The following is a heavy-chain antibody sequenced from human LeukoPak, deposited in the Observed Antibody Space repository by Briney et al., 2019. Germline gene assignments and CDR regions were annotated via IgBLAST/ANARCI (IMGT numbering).Heavy chain of an antibody. V-gene: IGHV3-7*01. CDR3: ARTYSSGLPHY. Sequence: GGSLRLSCAASGFTFSSYWMSWVHQVPGKGLEWVANIEEDRSDTFYVDSVKGRFTISRDNAKNSLYRQMDSLRVEDTAVYYCARTYSSGLPHYWGQGTLVTVSS. CDR1: GFTFSSYW. J-gene: IGHJ4*02. D-gene: IGHD6-25*01. CDR2: IEEDRSDT.